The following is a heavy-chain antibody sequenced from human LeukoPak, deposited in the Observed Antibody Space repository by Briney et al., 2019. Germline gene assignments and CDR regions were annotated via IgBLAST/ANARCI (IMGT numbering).Heavy chain of an antibody. V-gene: IGHV3-30-3*01. CDR1: GFTFSSYA. Sequence: GRSLRLSCAASGFTFSSYAMHWVRQAPGKGLEWVAVISYDGSNKYYADSVKGRFTISRDNSKNTLYLQMNSLRAEDTAVYYCARDQYYGSGSYYTTGPPDYWGQGTLVTVSS. CDR2: ISYDGSNK. J-gene: IGHJ4*02. CDR3: ARDQYYGSGSYYTTGPPDY. D-gene: IGHD3-10*01.